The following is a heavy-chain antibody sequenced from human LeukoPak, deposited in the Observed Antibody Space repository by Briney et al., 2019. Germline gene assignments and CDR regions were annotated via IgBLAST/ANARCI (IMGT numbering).Heavy chain of an antibody. CDR1: GYTSTGYY. CDR3: ARGKNYYDSSGAFGY. J-gene: IGHJ4*02. CDR2: INPNSGGT. V-gene: IGHV1-2*02. D-gene: IGHD3-22*01. Sequence: GASVKVSCKASGYTSTGYYMHWVRQAPGQGLEWMGWINPNSGGTNYAQKFQGRVTMTRDTSISTAYMELSRLRSDDTAVYYCARGKNYYDSSGAFGYWGQGTLVTVSS.